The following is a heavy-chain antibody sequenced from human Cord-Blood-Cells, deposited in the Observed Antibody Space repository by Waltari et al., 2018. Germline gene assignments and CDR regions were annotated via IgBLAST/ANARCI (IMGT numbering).Heavy chain of an antibody. J-gene: IGHJ2*01. Sequence: QVQLQESGPGLVKPSETLSLTCTVSGGSVSSGSYYWSWIRQPPGKGLEWIGYIYYSGSTNYNPSRKSRVTISVDTSKNQFSLKLSSVTAADTAVYYCARDSGNWYFDLWGRGTLVTVSS. CDR1: GGSVSSGSYY. CDR2: IYYSGST. CDR3: ARDSGNWYFDL. V-gene: IGHV4-61*01. D-gene: IGHD1-26*01.